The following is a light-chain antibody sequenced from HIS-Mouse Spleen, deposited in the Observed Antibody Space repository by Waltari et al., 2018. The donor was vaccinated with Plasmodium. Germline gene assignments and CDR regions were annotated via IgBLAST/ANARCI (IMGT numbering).Light chain of an antibody. CDR1: QSVSSN. J-gene: IGKJ1*01. Sequence: EIVMTQSPATLSESPGARATLSCRASQSVSSNLAWYQQKPGQAPRLLIYGASTRATGIPARFSGSGSGTEFTLTISSMQSEDFAVYYCQQYNNWPPWTFGQGTKVEIK. CDR3: QQYNNWPPWT. V-gene: IGKV3-15*01. CDR2: GAS.